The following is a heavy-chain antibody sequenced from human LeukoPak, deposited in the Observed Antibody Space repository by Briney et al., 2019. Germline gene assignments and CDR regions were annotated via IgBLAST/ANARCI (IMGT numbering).Heavy chain of an antibody. D-gene: IGHD6-13*01. CDR3: SRVGSTVAAGTPDY. Sequence: GGSLRLSCAASGFTFSDYYMRWIRQAPGKGLEWLSYISGSGSHTTYADSVRGRFTISRDNAKNSLYLQVNSLRADDTAVYYCSRVGSTVAAGTPDYWGQGTLVTVSS. CDR1: GFTFSDYY. V-gene: IGHV3-11*06. J-gene: IGHJ4*02. CDR2: ISGSGSHT.